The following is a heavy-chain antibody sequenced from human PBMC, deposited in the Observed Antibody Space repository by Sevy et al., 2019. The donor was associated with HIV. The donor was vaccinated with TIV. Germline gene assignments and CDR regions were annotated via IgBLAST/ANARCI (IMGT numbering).Heavy chain of an antibody. CDR1: GFTFSSYS. CDR3: ARDWAEERWQQVVDY. Sequence: GGSLRLSCAASGFTFSSYSMNWVRQAPGKGLEWVSSISSSSSYIYYADSVKGRFTISRDNAKNSLYLQMNSLRAEDTAVYYCARDWAEERWQQVVDYWGQGTVVTVST. V-gene: IGHV3-21*01. J-gene: IGHJ4*02. D-gene: IGHD2-2*01. CDR2: ISSSSSYI.